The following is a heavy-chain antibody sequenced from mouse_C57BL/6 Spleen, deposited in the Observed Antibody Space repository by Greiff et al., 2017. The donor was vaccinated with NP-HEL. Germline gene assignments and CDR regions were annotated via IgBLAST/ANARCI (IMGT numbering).Heavy chain of an antibody. CDR1: GYTFTDYY. CDR2: INPNNGGT. J-gene: IGHJ1*03. V-gene: IGHV1-26*01. D-gene: IGHD1-1*01. Sequence: EVQLQQSGPELVKPGASVKISCKASGYTFTDYYMNWVKQSHGKSLEWIGDINPNNGGTSYNQKFKGKATLTVDKSSSTAYMELRSLTSEDSAVYYCARKGYYGSSLYWYFDVRGTGTTVTVSS. CDR3: ARKGYYGSSLYWYFDV.